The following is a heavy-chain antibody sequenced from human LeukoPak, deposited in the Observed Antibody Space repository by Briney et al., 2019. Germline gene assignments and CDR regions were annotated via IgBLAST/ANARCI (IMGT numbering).Heavy chain of an antibody. J-gene: IGHJ3*02. CDR1: GFTFSSYA. D-gene: IGHD3-3*01. CDR2: ISYDGSNK. CDR3: AREFWKEIYAFDI. V-gene: IGHV3-30-3*01. Sequence: GGSLRLSCAASGFTFSSYAMHWVRQAPGKGLEWVAVISYDGSNKYYADSVRGRFTISRDNSKNTLYLQMNSLRAEDTAVYYCAREFWKEIYAFDIWGQGTMVTVSS.